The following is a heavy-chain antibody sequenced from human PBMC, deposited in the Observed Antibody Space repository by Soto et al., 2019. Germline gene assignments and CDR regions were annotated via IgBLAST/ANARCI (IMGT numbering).Heavy chain of an antibody. D-gene: IGHD3-9*01. CDR1: GGSISSSSYY. CDR3: AKELVLRYFDWLPHPAFDY. J-gene: IGHJ4*02. Sequence: SETLSLTCTVSGGSISSSSYYWGWIRQPPGKGLEWIGSIYYSGSTYYNPSLKSRVTISVDTSKNQFSLKLSSVTAEDTAVYYCAKELVLRYFDWLPHPAFDYWGQGTLVTVSS. CDR2: IYYSGST. V-gene: IGHV4-39*07.